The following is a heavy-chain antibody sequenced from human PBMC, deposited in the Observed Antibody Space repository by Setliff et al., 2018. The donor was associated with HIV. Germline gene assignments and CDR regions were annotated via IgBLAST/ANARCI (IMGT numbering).Heavy chain of an antibody. J-gene: IGHJ4*02. Sequence: ASVKVSCKASGYTFTDYFIHWVRQAPGQGLEWMGWISPQNGDRKIPRRFRGRVTMTRDTSISTVYMELSGLTSDDTAVYFCARQLSNSLDHWGQGTPVTV. CDR1: GYTFTDYF. CDR2: ISPQNGDR. D-gene: IGHD1-1*01. CDR3: ARQLSNSLDH. V-gene: IGHV1-2*02.